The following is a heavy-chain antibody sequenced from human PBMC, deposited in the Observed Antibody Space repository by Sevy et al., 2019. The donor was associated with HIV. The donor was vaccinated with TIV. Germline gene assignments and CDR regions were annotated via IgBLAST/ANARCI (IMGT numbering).Heavy chain of an antibody. CDR3: ARTTSGWFDY. Sequence: KQSQTLSLTCAISGDSVSSNSVAWNWIRQSPSRGLEWLGSTYYRSTWHNEYAGSVKSRITINPDTSKNQFSLQLNSVTPEDTAVYYCARTTSGWFDYWGQGTPVTVSS. D-gene: IGHD6-19*01. CDR2: TYYRSTWHN. J-gene: IGHJ4*02. CDR1: GDSVSSNSVA. V-gene: IGHV6-1*01.